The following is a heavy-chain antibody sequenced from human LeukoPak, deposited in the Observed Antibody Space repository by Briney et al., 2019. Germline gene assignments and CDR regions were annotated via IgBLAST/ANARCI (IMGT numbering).Heavy chain of an antibody. CDR1: GFTFSSYG. D-gene: IGHD5-18*01. V-gene: IGHV3-30*18. J-gene: IGHJ4*02. CDR2: ISYDGSNK. CDR3: AKGEWIQLWASFDY. Sequence: GGSLRLSCAASGFTFSSYGMHWVRQAPGKGLEWVAVISYDGSNKYYADSVKGRFTISRDNSKNTLYLQMNSLRAEDTAVYYCAKGEWIQLWASFDYWGQGTLVTVSS.